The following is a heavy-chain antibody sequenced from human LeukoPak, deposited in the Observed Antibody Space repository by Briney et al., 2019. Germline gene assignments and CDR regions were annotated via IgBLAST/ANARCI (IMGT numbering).Heavy chain of an antibody. CDR2: INHSGST. J-gene: IGHJ4*02. V-gene: IGHV4-34*01. CDR3: ARASKGEQDGLIGGFDY. D-gene: IGHD3-16*01. CDR1: GGSFSGYY. Sequence: PSETLSLTRAVYGGSFSGYYWSWIRQPPGKGLEWIGEINHSGSTNYNPSLKSRVTISVDTSKNQFSLKLSSVTAADTAVYYCARASKGEQDGLIGGFDYWGQGTLVTVSS.